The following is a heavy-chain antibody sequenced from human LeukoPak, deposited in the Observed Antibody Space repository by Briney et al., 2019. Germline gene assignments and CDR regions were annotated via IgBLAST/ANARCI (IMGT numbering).Heavy chain of an antibody. CDR3: ARGLRERRSLQFSWYFDL. Sequence: PSETLSLTCAVYGGSFSGYYWSWIRQPPGKGLEWIGEINHSGSTNYNPSLKSRVTISVDTSKNQFSLKLSSVTAADTAVYYCARGLRERRSLQFSWYFDLWGRGTLVTVSS. CDR2: INHSGST. D-gene: IGHD5-24*01. CDR1: GGSFSGYY. J-gene: IGHJ2*01. V-gene: IGHV4-34*01.